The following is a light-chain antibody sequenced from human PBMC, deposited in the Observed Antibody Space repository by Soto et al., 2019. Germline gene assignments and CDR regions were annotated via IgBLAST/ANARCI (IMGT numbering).Light chain of an antibody. CDR3: ATWDDSLNGVI. CDR1: SSNIGSNV. V-gene: IGLV1-44*01. CDR2: TNS. J-gene: IGLJ2*01. Sequence: QSVLTQPPSASGTPGQRVTISCSGSSSNIGSNVVNWYQQLPGTAPKLLIYTNSQRPSGVPDRFSGSKSGTSASLAISGLQSEDEAEYYCATWDDSLNGVIFGGGTQLTVL.